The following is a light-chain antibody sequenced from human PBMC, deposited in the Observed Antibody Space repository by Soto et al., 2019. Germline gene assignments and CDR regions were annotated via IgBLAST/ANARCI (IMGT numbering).Light chain of an antibody. Sequence: EIVLTQSPGTLSLSPGERATLSCRASQSVXSSYLAWYQQKPGQAPRPLIYGASSRATGIPDRFSGSGSGTDXTXTISRLEPEDFAVYYCLQYGSSPYTFGQGTKLEIK. V-gene: IGKV3-20*01. CDR2: GAS. CDR3: LQYGSSPYT. CDR1: QSVXSSY. J-gene: IGKJ2*01.